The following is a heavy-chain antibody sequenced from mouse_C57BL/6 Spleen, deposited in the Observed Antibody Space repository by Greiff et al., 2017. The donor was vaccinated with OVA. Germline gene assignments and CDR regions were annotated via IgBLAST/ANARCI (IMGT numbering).Heavy chain of an antibody. Sequence: VKLQESGPGLVAPSQSLSITCTVSGFSLTSYAISWVRQPPGKGLEWLGVIWTGGGTNYNSALKSRLSISKDNSKSQVFLKMNSLQTDDTARYYCARIYYGNYEYAMDYWGQGTSVTVSS. CDR1: GFSLTSYA. V-gene: IGHV2-9-1*01. D-gene: IGHD2-1*01. CDR2: IWTGGGT. J-gene: IGHJ4*01. CDR3: ARIYYGNYEYAMDY.